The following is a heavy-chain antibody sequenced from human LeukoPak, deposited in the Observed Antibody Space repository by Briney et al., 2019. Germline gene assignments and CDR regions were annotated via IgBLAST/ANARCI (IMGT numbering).Heavy chain of an antibody. CDR2: ISAYNGNT. D-gene: IGHD3-10*01. CDR3: ARDRVLWFGDRYYYYYGMDV. CDR1: VYTFTSYG. Sequence: ASVNVSCKASVYTFTSYGISWVRQAPGQGLEWMGWISAYNGNTNYAQKLQGRVTMTKDTSTSTAYMELRSLRSDDTAVYYCARDRVLWFGDRYYYYYGMDVWGQGTTVTVSS. J-gene: IGHJ6*02. V-gene: IGHV1-18*01.